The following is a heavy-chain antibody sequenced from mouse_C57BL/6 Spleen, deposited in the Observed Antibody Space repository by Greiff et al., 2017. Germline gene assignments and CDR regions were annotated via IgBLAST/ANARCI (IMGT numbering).Heavy chain of an antibody. CDR3: ARSGYYGSSYDWYFDV. J-gene: IGHJ1*03. D-gene: IGHD1-1*01. CDR1: GYTFTSYW. V-gene: IGHV1-61*01. Sequence: QVQLKQPGAELVRPGSSVKLSCKASGYTFTSYWMDWVKQRPGQGLEWIGNIYPSDSETHYNQKFKDKATLTVDNSSSTAYMQLSSLTSEDTAVYYCARSGYYGSSYDWYFDVWGTGTTVTVSS. CDR2: IYPSDSET.